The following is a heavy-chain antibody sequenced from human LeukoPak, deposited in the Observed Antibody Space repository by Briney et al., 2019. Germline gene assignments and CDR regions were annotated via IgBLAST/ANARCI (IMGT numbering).Heavy chain of an antibody. CDR3: AGSGEAAHTYYFDY. D-gene: IGHD2-15*01. V-gene: IGHV3-33*01. CDR1: GFTFSSYG. Sequence: GGSLRLSCAASGFTFSSYGMHWVRKAQGKGLEWVAVIWYDGSNKYYADSVKGRFTISRDNSKNTLYLQMNSLRAEDTAVYYCAGSGEAAHTYYFDYWGQGTLVTVSS. J-gene: IGHJ4*02. CDR2: IWYDGSNK.